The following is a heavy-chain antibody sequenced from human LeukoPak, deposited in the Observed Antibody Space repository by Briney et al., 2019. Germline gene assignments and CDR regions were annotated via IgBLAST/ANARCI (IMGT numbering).Heavy chain of an antibody. Sequence: SVEVSCKASGGTFSSYAISWVRQAPGQGLEWMGGIIPIFGTANYAQKFQDRVTITTDESTSTAYMELSSLRSEDTAVYYCARQVIVGAAPNYFDYWGQGTLVTVSS. CDR1: GGTFSSYA. J-gene: IGHJ4*02. V-gene: IGHV1-69*05. D-gene: IGHD1-26*01. CDR2: IIPIFGTA. CDR3: ARQVIVGAAPNYFDY.